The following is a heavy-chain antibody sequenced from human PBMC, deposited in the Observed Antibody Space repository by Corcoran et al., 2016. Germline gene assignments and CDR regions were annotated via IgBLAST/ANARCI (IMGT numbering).Heavy chain of an antibody. J-gene: IGHJ6*02. D-gene: IGHD2-2*01. CDR3: AGGYCSSTSCQGRYYYYYYGMDV. CDR2: IIPIFGTA. V-gene: IGHV1-69*01. Sequence: QVQLVQSGAEVKKPGSSVKVSCKSSGGTFSSYAISWVRQAPGQGLEWMGGIIPIFGTANYAQKFQGRVTITADESTSTAYMELSSLRSEDTAVYYCAGGYCSSTSCQGRYYYYYYGMDVWCQGTTVTVSS. CDR1: GGTFSSYA.